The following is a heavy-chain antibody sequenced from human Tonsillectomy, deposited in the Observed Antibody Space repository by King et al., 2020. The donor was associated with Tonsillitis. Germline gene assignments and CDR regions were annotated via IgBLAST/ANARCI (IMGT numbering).Heavy chain of an antibody. D-gene: IGHD2-2*01. J-gene: IGHJ4*02. CDR3: ARDRHQLLDY. CDR1: GYTFPNNG. V-gene: IGHV1-18*01. Sequence: QLVQSGAEVKNPGASLKVSCKASGYTFPNNGITWVRQAPGQGLGWMGWISAYNGNTNFAQNIQGRVTMTTDTSTSTAYKELWGLRFDDTAVYYCARDRHQLLDYWGQGTLVTVSS. CDR2: ISAYNGNT.